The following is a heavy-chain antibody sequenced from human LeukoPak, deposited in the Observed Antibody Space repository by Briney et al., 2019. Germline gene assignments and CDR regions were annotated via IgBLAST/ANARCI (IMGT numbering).Heavy chain of an antibody. CDR1: GYTFTSYG. J-gene: IGHJ3*02. CDR2: ISAYNGNT. Sequence: ASVKVSCKASGYTFTSYGISWVRQAPGQGLEWMGWISAYNGNTNYAQKLQGRVTMTTDTSTSTAYMELRSLRSDDTAVYYCARLLTYYYDSSGYPDAFDIWGQGTMVTVSS. V-gene: IGHV1-18*01. CDR3: ARLLTYYYDSSGYPDAFDI. D-gene: IGHD3-22*01.